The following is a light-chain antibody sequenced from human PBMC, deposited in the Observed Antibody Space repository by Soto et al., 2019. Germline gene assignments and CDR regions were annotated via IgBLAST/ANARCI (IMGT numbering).Light chain of an antibody. J-gene: IGLJ7*01. Sequence: QSALTQPASVSGSPGQSITISCTGTSSDVGSHNLVSWYQQHPGQAPKLMIYEVSKRPVGVSARFSASKSGNTASLTISGLQAEDEADYDCCSYGGSRAVFGGGTQLTVL. CDR3: CSYGGSRAV. V-gene: IGLV2-23*02. CDR1: SSDVGSHNL. CDR2: EVS.